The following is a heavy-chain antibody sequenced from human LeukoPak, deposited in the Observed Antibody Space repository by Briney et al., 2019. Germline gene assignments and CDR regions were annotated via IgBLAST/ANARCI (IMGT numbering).Heavy chain of an antibody. D-gene: IGHD2-2*03. V-gene: IGHV3-74*01. CDR3: AMDINGDLFHV. CDR1: EFSFSSYW. Sequence: PGGSLRLSCAGSEFSFSSYWMHWVRQPPEKGLEWVFSIKSDGSATAYADSAKGRFSMSTDSAKYTASLHMDSLRVEDTAMYYCAMDINGDLFHVWGQGTPVTVSS. CDR2: IKSDGSAT. J-gene: IGHJ4*02.